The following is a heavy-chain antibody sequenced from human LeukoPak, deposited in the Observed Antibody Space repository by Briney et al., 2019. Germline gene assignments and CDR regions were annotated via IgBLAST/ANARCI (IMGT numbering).Heavy chain of an antibody. CDR1: GFTFSIFG. CDR3: AGGGNSVLDY. D-gene: IGHD4-23*01. J-gene: IGHJ4*02. V-gene: IGHV3-66*01. Sequence: GGSLRLSCPADGFTFSIFGMNWVRQAPGKGLEWVSVIYSGGTTYYADSVKARFIISRDNSKNMLYLQMNSLRAEDTAVYYCAGGGNSVLDYWGQGTLVTVSS. CDR2: IYSGGTT.